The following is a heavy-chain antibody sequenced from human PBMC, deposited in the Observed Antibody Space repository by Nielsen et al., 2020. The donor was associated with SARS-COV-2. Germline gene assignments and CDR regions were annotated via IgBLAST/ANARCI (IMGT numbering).Heavy chain of an antibody. CDR2: IIPIFGTA. Sequence: SVKVSCKASGGTFSNYAISWVRQASGQGLEWMGGIIPIFGTANYAQKFQGRVTITADESTSTAYMELSSLRSEDTAVYYCARCGYSYGYPFPPLDAFDIWGQGTMVTVSS. V-gene: IGHV1-69*13. CDR3: ARCGYSYGYPFPPLDAFDI. CDR1: GGTFSNYA. J-gene: IGHJ3*02. D-gene: IGHD5-18*01.